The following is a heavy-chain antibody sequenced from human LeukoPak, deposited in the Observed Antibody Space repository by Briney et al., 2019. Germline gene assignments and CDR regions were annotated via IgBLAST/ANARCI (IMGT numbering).Heavy chain of an antibody. D-gene: IGHD2-15*01. J-gene: IGHJ4*02. V-gene: IGHV5-51*01. CDR2: IYPDDSDT. CDR3: ARQGSGIFDY. CDR1: GYSFTNYW. Sequence: GESLKISCKGSGYSFTNYWIGWVRQLPGKGLEWMGIIYPDDSDTRYSPSFQGQVTISADKSMNTAYLQWSGLKASGTAMYYCARQGSGIFDYWGQGTLVTVSS.